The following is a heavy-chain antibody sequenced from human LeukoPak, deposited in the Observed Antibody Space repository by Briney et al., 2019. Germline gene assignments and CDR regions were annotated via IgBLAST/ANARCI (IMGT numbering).Heavy chain of an antibody. CDR2: IYPGDSDT. J-gene: IGHJ4*02. V-gene: IGHV5-51*01. CDR3: TRQSRDLDYYGSGSYYDDY. D-gene: IGHD3-10*01. Sequence: GESLKISCKGSGYSFTNYWIGWVRQMPGKGLEWMGIIYPGDSDTRYNPSFEGQVTISADKSISTAYLQWSSLKASDTAMYYCTRQSRDLDYYGSGSYYDDYWGQGTLVTVSS. CDR1: GYSFTNYW.